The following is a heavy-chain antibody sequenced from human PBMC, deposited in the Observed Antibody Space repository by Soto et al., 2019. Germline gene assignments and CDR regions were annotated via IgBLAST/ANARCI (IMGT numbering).Heavy chain of an antibody. J-gene: IGHJ6*02. CDR3: ARGGNELFYYYGMDV. D-gene: IGHD1-26*01. CDR1: GFTFSSYG. CDR2: IWYDGSNK. V-gene: IGHV3-33*01. Sequence: PGGSLRLSCAASGFTFSSYGMHWVRQAPGKGLEWVAVIWYDGSNKYYADSVKGRFTISRDNSKNTLYLQMNSLRAEDTAVYYCARGGNELFYYYGMDVWGQGTTVIVSS.